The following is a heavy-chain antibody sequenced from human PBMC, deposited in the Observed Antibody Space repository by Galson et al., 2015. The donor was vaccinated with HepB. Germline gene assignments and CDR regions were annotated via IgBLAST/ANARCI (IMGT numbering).Heavy chain of an antibody. CDR2: ISYDGSNK. CDR3: ARGGGLGNFLEWLLPTDY. Sequence: SLRLSCAASGFTFSSYAMHWVRQAPGKGLEWVAVISYDGSNKYYADSVKGRFTISRDNSKNTLYLQMNSLRAEDTAVYYCARGGGLGNFLEWLLPTDYWGQGTLVTVSS. V-gene: IGHV3-30-3*01. J-gene: IGHJ4*02. D-gene: IGHD3-3*01. CDR1: GFTFSSYA.